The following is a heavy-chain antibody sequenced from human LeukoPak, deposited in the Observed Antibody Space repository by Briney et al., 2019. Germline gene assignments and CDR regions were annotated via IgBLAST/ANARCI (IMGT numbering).Heavy chain of an antibody. J-gene: IGHJ4*02. D-gene: IGHD3-22*01. CDR1: GFTFDDYA. V-gene: IGHV3-9*03. CDR3: AKGTYYYDSSGFDY. CDR2: ISWNSGSI. Sequence: GGSPRLSCAASGFTFDDYAMHWVRQAPGKGLEWVSGISWNSGSIGYADSVKGRFTISRDNAKNSLYLQMNSLRAEDMALYYCAKGTYYYDSSGFDYWGQGTLVTVSS.